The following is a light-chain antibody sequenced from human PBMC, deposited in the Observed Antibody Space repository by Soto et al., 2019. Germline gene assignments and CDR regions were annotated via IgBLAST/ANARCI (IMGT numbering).Light chain of an antibody. CDR1: SGHSSYA. V-gene: IGLV4-69*01. CDR2: LNSDGSH. CDR3: QTWSTGIQV. J-gene: IGLJ3*02. Sequence: QSVLTQSPSASASLGASVKLTCTLTSGHSSYAIAWHQQQPEKGPRYLMKLNSDGSHTKGDGIPDRFSGSSSGAERYLTISSLQSDDEADYYCQTWSTGIQVFGGGTQLTVL.